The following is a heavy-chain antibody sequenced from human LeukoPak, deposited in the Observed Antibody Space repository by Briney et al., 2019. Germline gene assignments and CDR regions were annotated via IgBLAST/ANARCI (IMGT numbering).Heavy chain of an antibody. V-gene: IGHV1-18*01. CDR1: GYTFTSYG. CDR3: AKVKGDSSGYSDDYYFDY. Sequence: ASVNVSCKASGYTFTSYGISWMRQAPGQGLEWMGWISAYNGNTNYAQKFQGRVTMTTDTSTSTAYMELRSLRSDDTAVYYCAKVKGDSSGYSDDYYFDYWGQGTLVTVSS. J-gene: IGHJ4*02. D-gene: IGHD3-22*01. CDR2: ISAYNGNT.